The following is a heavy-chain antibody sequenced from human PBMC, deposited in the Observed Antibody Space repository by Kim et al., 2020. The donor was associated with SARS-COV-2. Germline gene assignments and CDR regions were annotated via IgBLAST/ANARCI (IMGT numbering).Heavy chain of an antibody. J-gene: IGHJ4*02. Sequence: GGSLRLSCAASGFTFSDYAIHWVRQAPGKGLEYVSATTQTGGGAYYRDSVEGRFSIFRDNSKNTMYLQMNGLRDEDTAVYYCVRYGRNYGAVHWGQGTLVTAYS. D-gene: IGHD3-10*01. CDR2: TTQTGGGA. CDR1: GFTFSDYA. CDR3: VRYGRNYGAVH. V-gene: IGHV3-64*04.